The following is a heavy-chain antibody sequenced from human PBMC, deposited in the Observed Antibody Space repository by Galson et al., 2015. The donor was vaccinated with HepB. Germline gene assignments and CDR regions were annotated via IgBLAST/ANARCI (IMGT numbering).Heavy chain of an antibody. V-gene: IGHV3-23*01. J-gene: IGHJ6*03. CDR3: TKDLVYYNCMDV. CDR2: ISGSGEST. CDR1: GFTFSTYA. Sequence: SLRLSCAASGFTFSTYAMNWVRQAPGKGLEWVSLISGSGESTYYADYVKGRFTIPRDNYKNTLYMQMNSLRAEDTAVYYCTKDLVYYNCMDVWGKGTTVTVSS. D-gene: IGHD6-6*01.